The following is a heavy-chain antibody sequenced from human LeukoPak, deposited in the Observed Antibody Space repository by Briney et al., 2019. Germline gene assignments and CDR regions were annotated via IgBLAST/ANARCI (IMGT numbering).Heavy chain of an antibody. CDR1: GFTFSSYA. CDR2: IIGSGGNT. J-gene: IGHJ4*02. CDR3: AKGAYCSGGSCYLGDLDY. Sequence: GGSLRLSCAASGFTFSSYAISWVRKAPGKGLEWVSVIIGSGGNTYYADSVKGRFTISRDNSKDTLYLQMNSLRAEDTAVYYCAKGAYCSGGSCYLGDLDYWGQGTLVTVSS. V-gene: IGHV3-23*01. D-gene: IGHD2-15*01.